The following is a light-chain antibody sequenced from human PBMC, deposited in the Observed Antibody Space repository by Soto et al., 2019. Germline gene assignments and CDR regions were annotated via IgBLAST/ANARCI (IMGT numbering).Light chain of an antibody. V-gene: IGKV3-15*01. J-gene: IGKJ2*01. CDR1: QSVSSN. Sequence: EIVMTQSPATLSVSPGERATLSCRASQSVSSNLAWYPQKPGQAPRLLIYGASTRATGIPARFSDSRSGTEFTLTISSLQSEDFAVYYCQQYNNWPPMYTFGQGTKLEIK. CDR3: QQYNNWPPMYT. CDR2: GAS.